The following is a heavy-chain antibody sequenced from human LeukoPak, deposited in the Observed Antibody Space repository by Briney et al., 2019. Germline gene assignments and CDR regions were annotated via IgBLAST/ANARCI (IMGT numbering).Heavy chain of an antibody. V-gene: IGHV1-8*01. CDR2: MNPNRGNT. CDR3: TFRGPYYYYYLDV. Sequence: GSSVKVSCKASGYTFTSYDINWVRQATGQGLEWMGWMNPNRGNTGYAQKFQGRVTMTRNTSISTAYMELSSLRSEDTAVYYCTFRGPYYYYYLDVWGKGTTVTVSS. D-gene: IGHD2-15*01. CDR1: GYTFTSYD. J-gene: IGHJ6*03.